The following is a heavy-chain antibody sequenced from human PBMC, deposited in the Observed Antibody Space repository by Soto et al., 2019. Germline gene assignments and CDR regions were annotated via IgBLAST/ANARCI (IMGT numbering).Heavy chain of an antibody. Sequence: SGGSLRLSCAASGFTFSSYAMSWVRQAPGKGLEWVSAISGSGGSTYYADSVKGRFTISRDNSENTLYLQMDSLRAEDTAVYYRAKGYCSGPSCYRGYGMDVWGQGTTVTVSS. V-gene: IGHV3-23*01. CDR1: GFTFSSYA. CDR3: AKGYCSGPSCYRGYGMDV. D-gene: IGHD2-2*01. CDR2: ISGSGGST. J-gene: IGHJ6*02.